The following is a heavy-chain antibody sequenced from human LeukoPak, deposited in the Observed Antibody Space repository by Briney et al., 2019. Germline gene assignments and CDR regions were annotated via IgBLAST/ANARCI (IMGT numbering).Heavy chain of an antibody. CDR3: ARGYILQWLVREGVLNNWFDP. CDR2: MNPNSGNT. D-gene: IGHD6-19*01. Sequence: ASVKVSCKASGYTFTSYDINWVRQATGQGLEWMGWMNPNSGNTGYAQKFQGRVTMTRNTSISTAYMELSSLRSEDTAVYYCARGYILQWLVREGVLNNWFDPWGQGTLVTVSS. V-gene: IGHV1-8*01. CDR1: GYTFTSYD. J-gene: IGHJ5*02.